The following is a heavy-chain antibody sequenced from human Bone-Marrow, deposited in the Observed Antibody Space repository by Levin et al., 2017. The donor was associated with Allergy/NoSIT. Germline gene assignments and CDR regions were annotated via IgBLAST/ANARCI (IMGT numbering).Heavy chain of an antibody. CDR3: ASVEFGGNSGYFDL. D-gene: IGHD4-23*01. CDR2: IYHTGST. CDR1: GGSISDAGYS. J-gene: IGHJ2*01. Sequence: SETLSLTCAVSGGSISDAGYSWSWIRQPPGKGLEWIGYIYHTGSTYYNPSLKSRVTISVDRSKNHFSLRLTSVTAADAAVYYCASVEFGGNSGYFDLWGRGILVTVSS. V-gene: IGHV4-30-2*01.